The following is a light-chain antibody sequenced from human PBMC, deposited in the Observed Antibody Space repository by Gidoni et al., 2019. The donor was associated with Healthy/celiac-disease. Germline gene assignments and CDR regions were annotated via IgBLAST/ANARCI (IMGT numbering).Light chain of an antibody. V-gene: IGKV3-15*01. CDR1: QSVSSN. CDR2: GAS. Sequence: EIVMTQSPATLSVSPGVSSTLSCSASQSVSSNLAWYQQKPGQAPRLLIYGASTRATGIPDRFSGSGSGTEFTLTISRLQSEDFAVYYCQQYNNWATTFGQGTKVEIK. CDR3: QQYNNWATT. J-gene: IGKJ1*01.